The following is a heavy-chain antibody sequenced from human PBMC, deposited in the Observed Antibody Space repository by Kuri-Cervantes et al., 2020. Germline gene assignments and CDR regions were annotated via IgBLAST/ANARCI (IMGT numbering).Heavy chain of an antibody. J-gene: IGHJ6*02. CDR3: ATGDDILTGYQPYYYYYGMDV. CDR1: GFTFRKYG. D-gene: IGHD3-9*01. CDR2: FDPEDGET. V-gene: IGHV1-24*01. Sequence: GGSLRLSCAASGFTFRKYGMRWVRQAPGKGLEWMGGFDPEDGETIYAQKFQGRVTMTEDTSTDTAYMELSSLRSEDTAVYYCATGDDILTGYQPYYYYYGMDVWGQGTTGTVSS.